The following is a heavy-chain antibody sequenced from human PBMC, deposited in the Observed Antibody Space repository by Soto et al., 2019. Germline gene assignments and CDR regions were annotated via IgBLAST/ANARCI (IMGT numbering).Heavy chain of an antibody. CDR2: IYYSGST. V-gene: IGHV4-61*01. J-gene: IGHJ5*02. CDR3: ARDLLRQKPSGLGYIYVGQGWFAP. D-gene: IGHD5-18*01. CDR1: GGSVSSGNYY. Sequence: QVQLQESGPGLVKPSETLSLTRTVSGGSVSSGNYYWSWIRQPPGKGLEWIGCIYYSGSTNYNPSLKSRVTISVDTSKNQFSLKLSSVTAADTAVYYCARDLLRQKPSGLGYIYVGQGWFAPWGQGTLVTVSS.